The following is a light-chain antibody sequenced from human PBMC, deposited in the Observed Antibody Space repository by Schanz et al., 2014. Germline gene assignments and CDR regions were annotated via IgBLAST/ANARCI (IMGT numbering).Light chain of an antibody. CDR3: CSYAGSSSLV. V-gene: IGLV2-23*01. CDR2: EGI. CDR1: TNYGGSYNL. J-gene: IGLJ3*02. Sequence: QSALTQPASVSGSPGQSITISCTATTNYGGSYNLVSWYQQRPGKAPQLMIYEGIKRPSGVSDRFSGSKSGNTASLTISGLQAEDEGDYYCCSYAGSSSLVFGGGTKLTV.